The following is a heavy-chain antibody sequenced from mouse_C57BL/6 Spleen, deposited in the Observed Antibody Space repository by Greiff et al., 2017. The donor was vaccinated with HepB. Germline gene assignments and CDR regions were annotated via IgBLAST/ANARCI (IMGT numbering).Heavy chain of an antibody. CDR1: GYTFTDYE. CDR2: IDPETGGT. J-gene: IGHJ2*01. D-gene: IGHD1-1*01. V-gene: IGHV1-15*01. Sequence: VKLQQSGAELVRPGASVTLSCKASGYTFTDYEMHWVKQTPVHGLEWIGAIDPETGGTAYNQKFKGKAILTADKSSSTAYMELRSLTSEDSAVYYCTRSGLYYGLYYFDYWGQGTTLTVSS. CDR3: TRSGLYYGLYYFDY.